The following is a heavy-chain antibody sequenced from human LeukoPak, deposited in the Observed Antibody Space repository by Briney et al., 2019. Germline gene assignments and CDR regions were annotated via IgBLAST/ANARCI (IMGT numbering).Heavy chain of an antibody. CDR2: ISAYNGNT. V-gene: IGHV1-18*01. CDR3: ARDRGKGNSGGKYDY. Sequence: GASVKVSCKASGYTFTSCGISWVRQAPGQGLEWMGWISAYNGNTNYAQKLQGRVTMTTDTSTSTAYMELRSLRSDDTAVYYCARDRGKGNSGGKYDYWGQGTLVTVSS. D-gene: IGHD2-15*01. CDR1: GYTFTSCG. J-gene: IGHJ4*02.